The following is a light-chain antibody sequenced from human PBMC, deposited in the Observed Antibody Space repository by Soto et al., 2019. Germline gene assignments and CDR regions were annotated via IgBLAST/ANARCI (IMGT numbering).Light chain of an antibody. CDR3: QQANNFPRT. Sequence: DIQLTQSPSSVSASVGDRVTITCRASQGINKWLAWYQQKSGKAPKLLIYGASNLQSGVPSRFSGSGSGTDFTLTINSLQPEDFATYYCQQANNFPRTFGGGTKVEIK. CDR1: QGINKW. CDR2: GAS. J-gene: IGKJ4*01. V-gene: IGKV1-12*01.